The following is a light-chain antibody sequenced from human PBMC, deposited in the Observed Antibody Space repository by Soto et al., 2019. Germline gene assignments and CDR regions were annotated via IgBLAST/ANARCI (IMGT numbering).Light chain of an antibody. CDR1: QPLGAW. Sequence: DIQMTQFPSSVSASVGDRVTITCRASQPLGAWLAWYQQKPGKAPKLLIYATSTLETGVPSRFSGSGSGTQFTLTISSLQAEDFATYYCQQADISQLTFGGGTRVEIK. V-gene: IGKV1-12*01. J-gene: IGKJ4*01. CDR3: QQADISQLT. CDR2: ATS.